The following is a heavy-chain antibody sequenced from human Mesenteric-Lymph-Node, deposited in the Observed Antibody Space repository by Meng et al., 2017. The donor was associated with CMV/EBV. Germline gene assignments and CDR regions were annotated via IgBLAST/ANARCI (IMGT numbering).Heavy chain of an antibody. CDR3: AKDEGGTYYGAFDH. J-gene: IGHJ4*02. CDR1: GFTFSSYA. Sequence: GESLKISCAASGFTFSSYAMHWVRQAPGKGLEWVAVISYDGSNKYYADSVKGRFTISRDNSKNTLFLQMHSLTTKDTAVYFCAKDEGGTYYGAFDHWGQGTLVTVSS. V-gene: IGHV3-30*04. D-gene: IGHD1-26*01. CDR2: ISYDGSNK.